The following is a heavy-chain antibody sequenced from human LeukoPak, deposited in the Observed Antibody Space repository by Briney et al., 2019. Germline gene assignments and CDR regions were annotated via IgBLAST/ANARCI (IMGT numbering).Heavy chain of an antibody. V-gene: IGHV4-4*09. Sequence: SETLSLTCTVSGASISNYYWSWIRQTPEKGLEWMGHIHSSGGSSYYPSLKSRLPLSIDTSRNQLSLKLPSVPAAATSVYFCARLGSYHDFWGQGALVTVSS. CDR1: GASISNYY. CDR3: ARLGSYHDF. J-gene: IGHJ4*02. D-gene: IGHD1-26*01. CDR2: IHSSGGS.